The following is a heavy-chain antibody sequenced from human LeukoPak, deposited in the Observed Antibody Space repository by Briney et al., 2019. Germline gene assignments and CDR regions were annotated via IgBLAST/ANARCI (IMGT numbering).Heavy chain of an antibody. CDR3: ARVKERYYYYGMDV. J-gene: IGHJ6*02. CDR2: ISAYNGNT. V-gene: IGHV1-18*01. Sequence: ASVKVSCKASGYTFTSYGISWERQAPGQGLEWMGWISAYNGNTNYAQKLQGRVTMTTDTSTSTAYMELRSLRSDDTAVYYCARVKERYYYYGMDVWGQGTTVTVSS. CDR1: GYTFTSYG.